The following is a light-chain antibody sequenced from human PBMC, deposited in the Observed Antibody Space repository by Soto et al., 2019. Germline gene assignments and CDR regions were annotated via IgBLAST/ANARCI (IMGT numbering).Light chain of an antibody. J-gene: IGLJ2*01. Sequence: QAVVTQDPSLTVSPGGTVTLTCGSSTGAVTSGHYPYWFQQKPGQAPRTLIYDTSNKHSWTPARFSGSLLGGKAALTLSGAQPEDEAEYYCLLSYSGARSHVVFGGGTKLTVL. V-gene: IGLV7-46*01. CDR1: TGAVTSGHY. CDR2: DTS. CDR3: LLSYSGARSHVV.